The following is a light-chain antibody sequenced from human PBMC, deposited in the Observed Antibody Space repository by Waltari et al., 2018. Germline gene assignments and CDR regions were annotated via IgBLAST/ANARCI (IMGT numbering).Light chain of an antibody. V-gene: IGLV2-14*01. Sequence: QSALTQSASVSGSPGQSITTPCTGSHPDVGAPNYFPWYQQHPGKVPKVVIFDVSIRPSGVSHRFSGSKSGNTASLAISGLEPEDEADYYCGSYTTSNTHVFGTGTRVSVL. CDR3: GSYTTSNTHV. J-gene: IGLJ1*01. CDR1: HPDVGAPNY. CDR2: DVS.